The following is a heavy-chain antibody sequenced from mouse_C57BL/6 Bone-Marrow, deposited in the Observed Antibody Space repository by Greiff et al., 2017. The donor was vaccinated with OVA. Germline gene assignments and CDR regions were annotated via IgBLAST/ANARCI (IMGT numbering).Heavy chain of an antibody. CDR1: GYTFTSYW. V-gene: IGHV1-69*01. D-gene: IGHD2-2*01. CDR2: IYPSDSCT. CDR3: AREAMVTTGFAY. J-gene: IGHJ3*01. Sequence: QVQLQQPGAELVMPGASVKLSCKASGYTFTSYWMHWVKQRPGQGLEWIGEIYPSDSCTNYNQKFKGKATLTVDKSSSTAYMQLSSLTSEDSAVYYFAREAMVTTGFAYWGQGTLVTVSA.